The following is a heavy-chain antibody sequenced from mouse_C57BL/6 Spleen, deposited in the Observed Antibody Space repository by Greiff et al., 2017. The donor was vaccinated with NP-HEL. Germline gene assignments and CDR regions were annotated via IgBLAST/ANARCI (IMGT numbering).Heavy chain of an antibody. CDR1: GYAFSSYW. J-gene: IGHJ4*01. D-gene: IGHD3-1*01. V-gene: IGHV1-80*01. CDR3: ASPHSSHYYAMDY. Sequence: VQLQQSGAELVKPGASVKISCKASGYAFSSYWLNWVKQRPGKGLEWIGQIYPGDGDTTYNGKFKGKATLTADKSSSTAYMQLSSLTSEDSAVYVCASPHSSHYYAMDYWGQGTSVTVSS. CDR2: IYPGDGDT.